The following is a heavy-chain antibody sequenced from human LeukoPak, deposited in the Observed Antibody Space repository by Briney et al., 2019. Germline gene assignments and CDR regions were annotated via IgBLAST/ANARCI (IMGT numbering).Heavy chain of an antibody. J-gene: IGHJ4*02. D-gene: IGHD2-15*01. CDR2: IWYDGSNK. V-gene: IGHV3-33*01. CDR1: GFTFSGYG. CDR3: ARDSGLGYCSGGSCSDLDY. Sequence: GGSLRLSCAASGFTFSGYGMHWVRQAPGKGLEWVAVIWYDGSNKYYADSVKGRFTISRDNSKNTLYLQMNSLRAEDTAVYYCARDSGLGYCSGGSCSDLDYWGQGTLVTVSS.